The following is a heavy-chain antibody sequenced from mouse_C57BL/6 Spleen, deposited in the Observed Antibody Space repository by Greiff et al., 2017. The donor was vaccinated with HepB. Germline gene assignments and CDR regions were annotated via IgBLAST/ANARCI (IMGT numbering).Heavy chain of an antibody. CDR3: ARSLYDYDAVFAY. V-gene: IGHV1-61*01. CDR1: GYTFTSYW. Sequence: VQLQQSGAELVRPGSSVKLSCKASGYTFTSYWMDWVKQRPGQGLEWIGNIYPSDSETHYNQKFKDKATLTVDKSSSTAYMQLSSLTSEDSAVYYCARSLYDYDAVFAYWGQGTLVTVSA. CDR2: IYPSDSET. J-gene: IGHJ3*01. D-gene: IGHD2-4*01.